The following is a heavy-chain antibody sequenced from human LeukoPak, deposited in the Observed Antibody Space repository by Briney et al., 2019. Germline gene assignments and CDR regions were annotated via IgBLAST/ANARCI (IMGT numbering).Heavy chain of an antibody. Sequence: GGSLRLSCAASGLTFRSHWMHWVRQVPGKGLVWVSRITSDGSSTSYADSVKGRFTISRDNAKNTLYLQMNSLRAEDTAAYYCARDTGYSFADWGQGTLVTVSS. CDR1: GLTFRSHW. D-gene: IGHD5-18*01. CDR3: ARDTGYSFAD. J-gene: IGHJ4*02. CDR2: ITSDGSST. V-gene: IGHV3-74*01.